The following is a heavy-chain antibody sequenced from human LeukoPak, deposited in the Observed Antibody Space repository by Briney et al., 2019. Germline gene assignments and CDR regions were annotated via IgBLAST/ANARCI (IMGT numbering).Heavy chain of an antibody. CDR1: GFTFSSYS. J-gene: IGHJ4*02. D-gene: IGHD1-7*01. V-gene: IGHV3-21*01. Sequence: GSLRLSCAASGFTFSSYSMNWVRQAPGKGLEWVSSISSSSSYIYYADSVKGRFTISRDNAKNSLYLQMNSLRAEDTAVYYCARDRDVWTGTIGPTDYWGQGTLVTVSS. CDR2: ISSSSSYI. CDR3: ARDRDVWTGTIGPTDY.